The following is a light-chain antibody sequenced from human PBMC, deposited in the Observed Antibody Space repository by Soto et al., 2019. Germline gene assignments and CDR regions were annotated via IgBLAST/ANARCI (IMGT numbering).Light chain of an antibody. CDR3: QQYGTTPPT. J-gene: IGKJ3*01. V-gene: IGKV3-20*01. Sequence: EIVLTQSPVTLSLSPGERATLSCRASQSVSRNSLAWYQQQPGQAPRLLIYGASSRATDIPDRLSGSGSGTDFTLIVSRLEPEDFAVYFCQQYGTTPPTLGPWPKLYI. CDR1: QSVSRNS. CDR2: GAS.